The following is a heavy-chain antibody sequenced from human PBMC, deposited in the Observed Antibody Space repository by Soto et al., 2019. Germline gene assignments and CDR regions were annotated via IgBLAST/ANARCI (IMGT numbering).Heavy chain of an antibody. CDR3: ARGVGKVVPAARGGYYYYGMDV. V-gene: IGHV4-4*07. J-gene: IGHJ6*02. CDR2: IYTSGST. CDR1: GGSISSYY. Sequence: ASETLSLTCTVSGGSISSYYWSWIRQPAGKGLEWIGRIYTSGSTNYNPSLKSRVTMSVDTSKNQFSLKLSSVTAADTAVYYCARGVGKVVPAARGGYYYYGMDVWGQGTTVTVSS. D-gene: IGHD2-2*01.